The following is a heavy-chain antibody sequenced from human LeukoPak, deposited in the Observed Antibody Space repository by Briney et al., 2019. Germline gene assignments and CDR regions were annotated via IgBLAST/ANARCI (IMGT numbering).Heavy chain of an antibody. D-gene: IGHD3-10*01. Sequence: GGSLRLSCAASGFTFSIYWMSWVRQAPGKGLEWVANIKEDGNEKYYVDSVKGRFTISRDNAKNSLYLQMNSLRAEDMAVYYCARRRSGSQSGAFDIWGQGTMVTVSS. CDR1: GFTFSIYW. V-gene: IGHV3-7*01. CDR3: ARRRSGSQSGAFDI. J-gene: IGHJ3*02. CDR2: IKEDGNEK.